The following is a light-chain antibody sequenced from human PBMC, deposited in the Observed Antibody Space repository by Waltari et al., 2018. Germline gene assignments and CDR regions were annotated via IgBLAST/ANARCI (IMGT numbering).Light chain of an antibody. J-gene: IGKJ1*01. V-gene: IGKV3-20*01. CDR1: QSVSSSY. CDR2: GAS. CDR3: QQYGSPVA. Sequence: EIVLTKSPGTLSLSQGERATLSCRASQSVSSSYLACYQQKPGQAPRLLIYGASSRATGIPDRFSGSGSGTDFTLTISRLEPEDFAVYYCQQYGSPVAFGQGTKVEIK.